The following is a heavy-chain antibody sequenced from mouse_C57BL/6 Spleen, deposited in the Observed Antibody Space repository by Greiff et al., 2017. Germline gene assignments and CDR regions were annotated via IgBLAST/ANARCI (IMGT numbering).Heavy chain of an antibody. Sequence: VQLQQPGAELVMPGASVKLSCKASGYTFTSYWMHWVKQRPGQGLEWIGEIDPSDSYTNSNQKFKGKSTLTVDKYYSTAYMQLRSLTSSDSEVYYCARGDYDYDEGYYAMDYWGQGTSVTVSS. D-gene: IGHD2-4*01. CDR3: ARGDYDYDEGYYAMDY. J-gene: IGHJ4*01. CDR2: IDPSDSYT. CDR1: GYTFTSYW. V-gene: IGHV1-69*01.